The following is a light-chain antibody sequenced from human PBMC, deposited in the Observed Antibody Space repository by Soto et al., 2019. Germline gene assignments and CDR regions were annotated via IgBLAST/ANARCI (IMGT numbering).Light chain of an antibody. Sequence: QTVVTQEPSLTVSPGGTVTLTCASSTGSVTSVSYASWFQQKPGQPPRSLIYSTTNKHSWTPARFSGSLPGGKAVLTLSGVQPEDEAEYYCLLYYGGAQVWVFGGGTQLTVL. J-gene: IGLJ3*02. CDR3: LLYYGGAQVWV. CDR2: STT. V-gene: IGLV7-43*01. CDR1: TGSVTSVSY.